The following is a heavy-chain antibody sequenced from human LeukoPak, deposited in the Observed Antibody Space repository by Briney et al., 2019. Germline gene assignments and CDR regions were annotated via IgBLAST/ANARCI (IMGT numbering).Heavy chain of an antibody. CDR3: ARDGSGGSSDDAFDN. CDR2: ISSGSSTI. V-gene: IGHV3-48*01. Sequence: GGSLRLSCAASGFTFSSYSMNWVRQAPGKGLEWVSYISSGSSTIYYADSVKGRFTISRDNAKNSLYLQMNSLRAEDTAVYYCARDGSGGSSDDAFDNWGQGTMVTVSS. D-gene: IGHD2-15*01. J-gene: IGHJ3*02. CDR1: GFTFSSYS.